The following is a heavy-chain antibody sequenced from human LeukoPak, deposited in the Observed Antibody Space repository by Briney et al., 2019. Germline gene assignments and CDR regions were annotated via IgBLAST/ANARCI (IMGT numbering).Heavy chain of an antibody. V-gene: IGHV3-74*01. CDR1: AFTFSSYW. D-gene: IGHD3-10*01. J-gene: IGHJ4*02. CDR2: TNSDGSDT. CDR3: ARGVYGSGSYSANN. Sequence: GSLTLSCAAYAFTFSSYWMQWLRQAQGKELVWVTRTNSDGSDTSYVDSVKGRFTISRDNAKNTLYLQMNSLRAEDTAVYYCARGVYGSGSYSANNWGQGTLVTVSS.